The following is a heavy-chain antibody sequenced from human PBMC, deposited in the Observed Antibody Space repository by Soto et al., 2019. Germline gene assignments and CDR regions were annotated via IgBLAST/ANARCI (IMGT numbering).Heavy chain of an antibody. Sequence: SVKVSCKASGGTFSSYAISWVRQAPGQGLEWMGGIIPIFGTANYAQKFQGRVTITADESTSTAYMELSSLRSEDTAVCYCARGSNQHILPGSPLDYYGMDVWGQGTTVTVSS. J-gene: IGHJ6*02. CDR2: IIPIFGTA. CDR3: ARGSNQHILPGSPLDYYGMDV. V-gene: IGHV1-69*13. CDR1: GGTFSSYA. D-gene: IGHD3-9*01.